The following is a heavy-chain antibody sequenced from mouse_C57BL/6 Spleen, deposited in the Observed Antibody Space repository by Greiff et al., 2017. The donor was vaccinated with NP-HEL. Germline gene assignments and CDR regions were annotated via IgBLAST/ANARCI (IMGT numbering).Heavy chain of an antibody. Sequence: EVQLQQSVAELVRPGASVKLSCTASGFNIKNTYMHWVKQRPEQGLEWIGRIDPANGNTKYAPKFQGKATITADTSSNTAYLQLSSLTSEDTAIYYCARSTYYGSEGAWFAYWGQGTLVTVSA. CDR3: ARSTYYGSEGAWFAY. V-gene: IGHV14-3*01. CDR2: IDPANGNT. CDR1: GFNIKNTY. J-gene: IGHJ3*01. D-gene: IGHD1-1*01.